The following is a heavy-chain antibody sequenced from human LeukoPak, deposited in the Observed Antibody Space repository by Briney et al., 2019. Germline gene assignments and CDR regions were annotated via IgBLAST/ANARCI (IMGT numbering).Heavy chain of an antibody. CDR2: INPSGGST. D-gene: IGHD6-19*01. CDR3: AVSIAVAGPLDY. Sequence: ASVKVSCKASGYTFTTYYMHWVRQAPGQGLEWMGIINPSGGSTTYAQNFQGRVTMTRDTSTSAVYMEVSSLRSEDTAVYYCAVSIAVAGPLDYWGQGTLVTVSS. CDR1: GYTFTTYY. V-gene: IGHV1-46*01. J-gene: IGHJ4*02.